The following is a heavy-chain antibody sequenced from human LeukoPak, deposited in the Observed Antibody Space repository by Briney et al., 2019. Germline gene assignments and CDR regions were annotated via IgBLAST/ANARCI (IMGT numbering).Heavy chain of an antibody. Sequence: PGGSLRLSCAASGFSFSSYGMHWVRQAPGKGLEWVAVIWYDGSIKYYGDSVKGRFTISRDNPKNTLYLQMNSLSAEDTAVYYCAKSRGYYYEKSGPADYWGQGTLVTVSS. D-gene: IGHD3-22*01. CDR1: GFSFSSYG. CDR2: IWYDGSIK. J-gene: IGHJ4*02. V-gene: IGHV3-33*06. CDR3: AKSRGYYYEKSGPADY.